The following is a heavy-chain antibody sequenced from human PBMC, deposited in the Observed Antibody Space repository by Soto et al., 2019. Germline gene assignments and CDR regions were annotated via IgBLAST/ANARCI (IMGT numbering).Heavy chain of an antibody. V-gene: IGHV1-69*13. CDR3: ARDRIRYDSSGYYYPLYYYGMDV. Sequence: SVKVSCKASGGTFSSYAISWVRQAPGQGLEWMGGIIPIFGTANYAQKFQGRVTITADESTSTAYMELSSLRSEDTAVYYCARDRIRYDSSGYYYPLYYYGMDVWGQGTTVTVSS. CDR1: GGTFSSYA. CDR2: IIPIFGTA. D-gene: IGHD3-22*01. J-gene: IGHJ6*02.